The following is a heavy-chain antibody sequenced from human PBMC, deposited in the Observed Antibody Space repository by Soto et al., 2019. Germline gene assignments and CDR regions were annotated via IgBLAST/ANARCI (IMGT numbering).Heavy chain of an antibody. D-gene: IGHD6-13*01. V-gene: IGHV1-69*02. Sequence: GASVKVSCKASGGTFSSYTISWVRQAPGQGLEWMGRIIPILGIANYAQKFQGRVTITADKSTSTAYMELSSLRSEDTAVYYCARGRIAAAGTRAFDIWGQGTMVTVSS. CDR3: ARGRIAAAGTRAFDI. CDR1: GGTFSSYT. J-gene: IGHJ3*02. CDR2: IIPILGIA.